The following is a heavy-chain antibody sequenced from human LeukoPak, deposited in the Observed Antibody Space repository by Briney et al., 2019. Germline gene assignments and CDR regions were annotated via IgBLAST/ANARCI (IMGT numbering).Heavy chain of an antibody. Sequence: PGGSLRLSCAASGFTFSSYGMNWVRQAPGKGLEWVSSVSSSSTYIYYADSVKGRFTISGDNAKNSLYLQMNSLRAEDTAVYYCATTTTVGSFDYWGQGTLVTVSS. V-gene: IGHV3-21*01. CDR2: VSSSSTYI. D-gene: IGHD4-17*01. CDR1: GFTFSSYG. J-gene: IGHJ4*02. CDR3: ATTTTVGSFDY.